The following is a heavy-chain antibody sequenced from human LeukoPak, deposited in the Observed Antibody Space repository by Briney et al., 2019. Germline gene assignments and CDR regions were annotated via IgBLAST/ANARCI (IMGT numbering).Heavy chain of an antibody. V-gene: IGHV3-74*01. D-gene: IGHD1-26*01. CDR2: INGDGSSI. CDR1: GFTFTSYW. CDR3: TRDSVGTNVPPPLDY. Sequence: GGSLRLSCAASGFTFTSYWMHWVRQDPGKGLVWVSRINGDGSSITYADSVKGRFTISRDNAKNTLYLQMNSLRAEDTAVYYCTRDSVGTNVPPPLDYWGQGTLVTVSS. J-gene: IGHJ4*02.